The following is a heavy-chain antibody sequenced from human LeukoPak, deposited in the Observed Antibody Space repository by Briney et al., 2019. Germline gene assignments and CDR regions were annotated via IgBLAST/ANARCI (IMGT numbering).Heavy chain of an antibody. D-gene: IGHD3-16*02. Sequence: GASVKVSCKASGYTFTSYDINWVRQATGQGLEWMGWMSPNSGNTGYAQKFQGRVTMTRNTSISTAYMELSSLRSEDTAVYYCARGYSGYFTFGGVIAEFDYWGQGTLVTVSS. CDR3: ARGYSGYFTFGGVIAEFDY. CDR2: MSPNSGNT. V-gene: IGHV1-8*01. CDR1: GYTFTSYD. J-gene: IGHJ4*02.